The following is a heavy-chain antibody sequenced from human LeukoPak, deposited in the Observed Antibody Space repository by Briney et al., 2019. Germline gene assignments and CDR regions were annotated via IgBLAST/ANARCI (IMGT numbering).Heavy chain of an antibody. CDR2: INHSGST. J-gene: IGHJ4*02. Sequence: PSETLSLTCAVYGGSFSGYYWSWIRQPPGKGLEWIGEINHSGSTNYNPSLKSRVTISVDTSKNQFSLKLSSVTAADTAVYYCARRYYYDSSGYSETFDYWGQGTLVTVSS. CDR1: GGSFSGYY. CDR3: ARRYYYDSSGYSETFDY. V-gene: IGHV4-34*01. D-gene: IGHD3-22*01.